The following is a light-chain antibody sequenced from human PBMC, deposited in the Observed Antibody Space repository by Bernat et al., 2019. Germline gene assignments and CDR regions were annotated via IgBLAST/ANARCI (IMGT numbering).Light chain of an antibody. CDR1: SSNVGSYI. J-gene: IGLJ3*02. V-gene: IGLV1-44*01. CDR3: AVWAGGLNGPV. CDR2: SNN. Sequence: QSVVTQPPSASGTPGQRVTISCSGSSSNVGSYIVNWYQKLPGTAPPRLLIYSNNQRPSGVPDRFAGSRSGTSASLAISGLQSGDEAVYYCAVWAGGLNGPVFGGGTRLTVL.